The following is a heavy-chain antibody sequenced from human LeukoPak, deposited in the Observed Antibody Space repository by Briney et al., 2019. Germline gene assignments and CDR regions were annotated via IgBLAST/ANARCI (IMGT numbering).Heavy chain of an antibody. CDR1: GYTFDTYV. CDR2: ISGYNGDA. Sequence: ASVKVSCKASGYTFDTYVISWVRQAPGQGLEWMGGISGYNGDANYAQKFQGRVTMTTDTSTSTAYMEVRSLRSDDTAFYYCARAAAVAARLDYWGRGTLVTVSS. J-gene: IGHJ4*02. V-gene: IGHV1-18*01. D-gene: IGHD6-19*01. CDR3: ARAAAVAARLDY.